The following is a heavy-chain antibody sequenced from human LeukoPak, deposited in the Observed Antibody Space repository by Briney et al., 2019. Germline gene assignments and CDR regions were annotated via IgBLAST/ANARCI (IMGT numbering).Heavy chain of an antibody. J-gene: IGHJ4*02. CDR1: GGSISSYY. Sequence: SETLSLTCTVSGGSISSYYWSWIRQPPGKGLEWIGYIYYSGITNYNPSLKSRVTISVDTSKNQFSLKLSSVTAADTAVYYCAAILSGYYNEYYFDYWGQGTLVTVSS. D-gene: IGHD3-9*01. CDR2: IYYSGIT. CDR3: AAILSGYYNEYYFDY. V-gene: IGHV4-59*01.